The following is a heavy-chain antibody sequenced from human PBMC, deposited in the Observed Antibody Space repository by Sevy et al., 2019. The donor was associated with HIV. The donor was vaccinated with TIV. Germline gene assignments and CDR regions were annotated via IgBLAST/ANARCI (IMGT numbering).Heavy chain of an antibody. V-gene: IGHV1-46*01. CDR1: GYTFTNYY. J-gene: IGHJ3*02. CDR2: INPSGGST. D-gene: IGHD6-13*01. Sequence: ASVKASCKASGYTFTNYYMHWVRQAPGQGLEWMGIINPSGGSTSYAQKFQGRLTMTRDTSTSTVYMELSSLRSEDTAVYYCARDHTVIGSNWYGAFDIWGQGTMVTVSS. CDR3: ARDHTVIGSNWYGAFDI.